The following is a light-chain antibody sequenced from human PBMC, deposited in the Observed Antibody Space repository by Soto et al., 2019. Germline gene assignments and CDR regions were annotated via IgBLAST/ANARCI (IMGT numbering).Light chain of an antibody. CDR2: GAS. CDR1: QSVNSN. J-gene: IGKJ1*01. CDR3: QQYNNWWT. Sequence: EIVMTQSPATLSVSPGERATLSCRASQSVNSNLAWYQQKPGQAPRLLISGASTRATVIPARFSGSGSETDFTLTISSLQSEDFAVYYCQQYNNWWTFGQGTKVEMK. V-gene: IGKV3-15*01.